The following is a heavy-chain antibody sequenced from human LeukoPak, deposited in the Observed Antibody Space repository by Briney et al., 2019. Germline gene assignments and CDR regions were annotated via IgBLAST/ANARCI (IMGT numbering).Heavy chain of an antibody. Sequence: PGGSLRLSCAASGFTFRSYEMNWVRQAPGKGLEWVGRIKSKTDGGTTDYAAPVKGRFTISRDDSKNTLYLQMNSLKTEDTAVYYCTTDLYVLLWFGGGMDVWGKGTTVTVSS. CDR2: IKSKTDGGTT. V-gene: IGHV3-15*01. J-gene: IGHJ6*04. D-gene: IGHD3-10*01. CDR1: GFTFRSYE. CDR3: TTDLYVLLWFGGGMDV.